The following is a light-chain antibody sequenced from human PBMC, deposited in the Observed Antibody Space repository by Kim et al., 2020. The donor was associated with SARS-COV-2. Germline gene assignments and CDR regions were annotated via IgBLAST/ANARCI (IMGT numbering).Light chain of an antibody. CDR1: KLGGKY. CDR2: QDS. Sequence: VSPGPTACITCSGDKLGGKYACWYQQKTGQSPVLVIYQDSERPSGSPARFSGSNSGNTATLTISGTQAMDEADYYCQAWDSSTEVFGTGTKVTVL. J-gene: IGLJ1*01. V-gene: IGLV3-1*01. CDR3: QAWDSSTEV.